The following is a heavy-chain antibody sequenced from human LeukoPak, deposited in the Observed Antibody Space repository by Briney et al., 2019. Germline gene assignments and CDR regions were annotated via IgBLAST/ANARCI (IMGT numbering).Heavy chain of an antibody. Sequence: ASVKVSCKASGYTLTGYYMHWVRQAPGQGLEWMGWINPNSGGTNYAQKFQGRVTMTRDTSISTAYMELSRLRSDDTAVYYCARVHSSGYYYFDYWGQGTLVTVSS. CDR3: ARVHSSGYYYFDY. D-gene: IGHD3-22*01. CDR2: INPNSGGT. J-gene: IGHJ4*02. CDR1: GYTLTGYY. V-gene: IGHV1-2*02.